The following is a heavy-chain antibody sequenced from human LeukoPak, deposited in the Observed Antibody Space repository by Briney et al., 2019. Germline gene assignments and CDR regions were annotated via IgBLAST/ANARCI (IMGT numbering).Heavy chain of an antibody. D-gene: IGHD3-22*01. Sequence: PGGSLRLSCAVSGFTFSNAWMSWIRQAPGKGLEWVGRIKRKINGGTTDYAAPVKGRFTISRGDSKNTLYLQMNSLKTEDTAVYYCATVSENYESSGFRGGSVGYWGQGTLVTVSS. CDR2: IKRKINGGTT. V-gene: IGHV3-15*01. CDR3: ATVSENYESSGFRGGSVGY. J-gene: IGHJ4*02. CDR1: GFTFSNAW.